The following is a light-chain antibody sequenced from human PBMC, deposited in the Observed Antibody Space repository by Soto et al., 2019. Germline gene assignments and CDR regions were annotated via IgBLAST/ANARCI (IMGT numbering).Light chain of an antibody. J-gene: IGKJ5*01. Sequence: MTQSPSSVSASVGDTVTITCRASRGVGVWLGWYQQKPGQAPRLLISGASTRATGVPARFSGSGSGTEFTLTITSLQSEDFAVYCCQQYNNWPLTFGPGTRLEIK. V-gene: IGKV3D-15*01. CDR2: GAS. CDR3: QQYNNWPLT. CDR1: RGVGVW.